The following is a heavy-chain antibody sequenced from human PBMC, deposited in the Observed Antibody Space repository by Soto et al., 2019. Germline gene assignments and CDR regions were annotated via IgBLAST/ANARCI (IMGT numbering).Heavy chain of an antibody. V-gene: IGHV4-59*01. CDR1: GCSISSYY. Sequence: PSETLSLTCPVSGCSISSYYWSWIRQPPGKGLEWIGYIYYSGSTNYNPSLKSRVTISVDTSKNQFSLKLSSVTAADTAVYYCASRIMITEAVVTDVVMVEQWGEGTLVTVS. CDR2: IYYSGST. CDR3: ASRIMITEAVVTDVVMVEQ. D-gene: IGHD3-16*01. J-gene: IGHJ1*01.